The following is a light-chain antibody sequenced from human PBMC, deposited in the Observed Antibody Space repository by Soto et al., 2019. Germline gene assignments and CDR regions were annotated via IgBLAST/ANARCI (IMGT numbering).Light chain of an antibody. J-gene: IGKJ1*01. CDR1: QSVSST. Sequence: EIVMTQSPATLSVSPGERATLSCRASQSVSSTLAWYQQKAGQAPRLLMYGASTRATGIPARFSGSGSGTDFTLTISRLEPEDFAVYYCQQYGSSPRTFGQGTKVDIK. V-gene: IGKV3-15*01. CDR2: GAS. CDR3: QQYGSSPRT.